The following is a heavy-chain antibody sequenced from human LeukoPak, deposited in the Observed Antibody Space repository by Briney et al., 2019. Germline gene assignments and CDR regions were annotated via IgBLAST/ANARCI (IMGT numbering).Heavy chain of an antibody. Sequence: SGPTLLKPTQTLTLTCTFSGFSLSTSGVGVGWIRQPPGKALEWLAVIDWDDEKRYSPSLKSRLTITKDTSNNQVVLTMSSVDPVDTATYYCARLTGARGFDYWGQGTLVTVSS. CDR1: GFSLSTSGVG. D-gene: IGHD3-10*01. CDR2: IDWDDEK. V-gene: IGHV2-5*02. J-gene: IGHJ4*02. CDR3: ARLTGARGFDY.